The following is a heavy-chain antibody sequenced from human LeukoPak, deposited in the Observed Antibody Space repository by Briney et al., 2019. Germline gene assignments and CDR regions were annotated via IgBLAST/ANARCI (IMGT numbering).Heavy chain of an antibody. Sequence: SETLSLTCTVSGGSISSYYRSWIRQPPGKGLEWIGYIYTSGSTNYNPSLKSRVTISVDTSKNQFSLKLSSVTAADTAVYYCARHVGRSAATHNYYMDVWGKGTTVTVSS. CDR3: ARHVGRSAATHNYYMDV. CDR2: IYTSGST. CDR1: GGSISSYY. V-gene: IGHV4-4*09. D-gene: IGHD2-15*01. J-gene: IGHJ6*03.